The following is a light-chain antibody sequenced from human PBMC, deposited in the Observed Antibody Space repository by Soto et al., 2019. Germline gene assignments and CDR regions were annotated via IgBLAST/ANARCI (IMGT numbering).Light chain of an antibody. V-gene: IGLV2-14*01. CDR2: EVS. CDR3: SSYTSSNTLV. J-gene: IGLJ2*01. CDR1: SSDVGAYNY. Sequence: QSVLTQPASVXXXXXXXXXXSCTGTSSDVGAYNYVSWYQQHPGKAPKLMIFEVSDRPSGVSNRFSGSKSGNTASLTISGLQAEDEADYYCSSYTSSNTLVFGGGTKLTVL.